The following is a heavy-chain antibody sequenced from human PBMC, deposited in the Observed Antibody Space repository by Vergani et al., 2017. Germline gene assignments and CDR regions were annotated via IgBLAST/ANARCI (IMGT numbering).Heavy chain of an antibody. CDR1: GFTFSDYY. CDR3: ARQGYCSRTSCERDYDYGMDV. D-gene: IGHD2-2*01. V-gene: IGHV3-11*01. CDR2: ISSSGSTI. Sequence: QVQLVESGGGLVKPGGSLRLSCAASGFTFSDYYMSWIRQAPGKGLEWVSYISSSGSTIYYADSVKGRFTISRDNAKNSLSLPMNRLRAEDTAVYYCARQGYCSRTSCERDYDYGMDVWGQGTTVTVSS. J-gene: IGHJ6*02.